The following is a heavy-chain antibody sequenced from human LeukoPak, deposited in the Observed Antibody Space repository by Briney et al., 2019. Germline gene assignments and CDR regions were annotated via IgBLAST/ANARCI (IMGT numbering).Heavy chain of an antibody. V-gene: IGHV3-23*01. CDR3: AKDSSGYYDYPTYFGY. J-gene: IGHJ4*02. CDR2: ISASGGST. D-gene: IGHD3-22*01. CDR1: GFSFSNYA. Sequence: GGSLRLFCAASGFSFSNYAMSWVRQAPGKGREWVSSISASGGSTYYADSVKGRFTISRDDSKNTLYLQMKSLKAEDTAVYCWAKDSSGYYDYPTYFGYWGQGTLVTVSS.